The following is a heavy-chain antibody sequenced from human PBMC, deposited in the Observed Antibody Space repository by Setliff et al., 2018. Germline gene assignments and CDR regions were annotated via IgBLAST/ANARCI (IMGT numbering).Heavy chain of an antibody. Sequence: HPGGSLRLSCAASGFTFSSHTMNWVRQGPGKGLEWVAYFSSSGSISYANSVKGRFTISRDNAKNSLYLQMNSPRVEDTAVYYCARDGGMGMVKGYYYGLDAWGPGTSVTVSS. J-gene: IGHJ6*02. V-gene: IGHV3-48*03. CDR1: GFTFSSHT. D-gene: IGHD5-18*01. CDR3: ARDGGMGMVKGYYYGLDA. CDR2: FSSSGSI.